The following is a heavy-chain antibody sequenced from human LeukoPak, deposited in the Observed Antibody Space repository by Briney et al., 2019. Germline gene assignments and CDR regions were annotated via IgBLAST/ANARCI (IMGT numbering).Heavy chain of an antibody. CDR1: GFTFSSYG. V-gene: IGHV3-33*01. D-gene: IGHD4-17*01. CDR3: ARGSIYGDQYFDY. Sequence: GRSLRLSCAASGFTFSSYGMHWGRQAPGKGLEWVAVIWYDGSNKYYADSVKDRFTISRDNSKNNLYLQINSLRAEDTSVYYCARGSIYGDQYFDYWSQR. CDR2: IWYDGSNK. J-gene: IGHJ4*02.